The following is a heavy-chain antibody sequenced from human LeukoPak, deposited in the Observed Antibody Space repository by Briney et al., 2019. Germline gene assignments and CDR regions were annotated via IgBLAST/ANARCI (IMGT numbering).Heavy chain of an antibody. CDR1: GFTFSSYW. CDR2: IKQDGSEK. Sequence: PGGSLRLSCAASGFTFSSYWMSWVRQAPGKGLEWVANIKQDGSEKSYVDSVKGRFTISRDNSKNTLYLQMNSLRAEDTAVYYCAKFPKWERPDYWGQGTLVTVSS. D-gene: IGHD1-26*01. J-gene: IGHJ4*02. CDR3: AKFPKWERPDY. V-gene: IGHV3-7*03.